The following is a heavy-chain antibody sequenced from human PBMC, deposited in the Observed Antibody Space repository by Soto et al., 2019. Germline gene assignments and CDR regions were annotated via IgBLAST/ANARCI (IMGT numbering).Heavy chain of an antibody. CDR2: TYYRSKWYN. CDR3: ARGFRDSSSWYHYYYGMDV. Sequence: SQTLSLTCAISGDSVSSNSAAWNWIRQSPSRGLEWLGRTYYRSKWYNDYAVSVKSRITINPDTSKNQFSLQLNSVTPEDTAVYYCARGFRDSSSWYHYYYGMDVWGKGTTVTVSS. D-gene: IGHD6-13*01. V-gene: IGHV6-1*01. CDR1: GDSVSSNSAA. J-gene: IGHJ6*04.